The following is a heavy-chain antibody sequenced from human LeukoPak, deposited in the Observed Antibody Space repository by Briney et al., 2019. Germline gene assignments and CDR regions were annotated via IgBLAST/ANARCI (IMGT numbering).Heavy chain of an antibody. J-gene: IGHJ4*02. Sequence: PSETLSLTCTVSGDSISRSSYYWGWIRQPPGKGLEWIGSFYYSGSTYYIPSLKSRVTISVDKSKKHFSMKLSSATAADTAVYYCARHDRAQDLGSCSGTSCQLRAFFDYWGQGTLVTVSS. V-gene: IGHV4-39*01. D-gene: IGHD2-15*01. CDR1: GDSISRSSYY. CDR2: FYYSGST. CDR3: ARHDRAQDLGSCSGTSCQLRAFFDY.